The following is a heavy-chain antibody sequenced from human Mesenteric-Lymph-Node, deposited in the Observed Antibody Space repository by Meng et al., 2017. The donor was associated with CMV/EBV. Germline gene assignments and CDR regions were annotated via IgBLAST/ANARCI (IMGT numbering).Heavy chain of an antibody. D-gene: IGHD1-1*01. Sequence: LSLTCAASGFIFSDYYMTWIRQAPGKGLERVSYISLSGTTYYTKSVEGRFTISRDNAKRSLYLQMDSLRAEDTAVYFCARAHISSSTFDLWGQGALVTVSS. CDR1: GFIFSDYY. CDR2: ISLSGTT. J-gene: IGHJ4*02. CDR3: ARAHISSSTFDL. V-gene: IGHV3-11*01.